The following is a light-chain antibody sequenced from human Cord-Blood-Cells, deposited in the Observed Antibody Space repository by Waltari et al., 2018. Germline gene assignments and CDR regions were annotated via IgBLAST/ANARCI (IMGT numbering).Light chain of an antibody. Sequence: DIVMTQHPATLSVSPGERATLSCRASQSVSSNIARYQQQPGQAPRLLIYGASTRANGIPARFSGSGSGTEFTLTISSLQSEDFAVYYGQQYNNWPPWTFGQGTKVEIK. CDR1: QSVSSN. CDR2: GAS. CDR3: QQYNNWPPWT. V-gene: IGKV3-15*01. J-gene: IGKJ1*01.